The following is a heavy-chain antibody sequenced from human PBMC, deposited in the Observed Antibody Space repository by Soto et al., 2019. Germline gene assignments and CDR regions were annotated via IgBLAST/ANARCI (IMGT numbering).Heavy chain of an antibody. CDR3: ARVATFGTLNWLEP. D-gene: IGHD3-16*01. J-gene: IGHJ5*02. Sequence: ASVKVSCKASGYSFTNNDVSWVRQATGQGLEWMGWMNPGSDDTGYAQKFQGRVTMTRDISIATAYMELSSLRSDDTAIYYCARVATFGTLNWLEPRGQGTRVTV. CDR2: MNPGSDDT. V-gene: IGHV1-8*01. CDR1: GYSFTNND.